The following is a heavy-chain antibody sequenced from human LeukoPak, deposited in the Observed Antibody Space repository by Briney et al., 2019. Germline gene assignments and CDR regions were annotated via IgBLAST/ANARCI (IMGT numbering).Heavy chain of an antibody. V-gene: IGHV4-38-2*01. CDR1: GYSISSGYY. D-gene: IGHD3-10*01. CDR2: IFHSGRT. Sequence: KPSETLSLTCAVSGYSISSGYYWGWIRQPPGKGLEWIGSIFHSGRTYYNPSLKSRVNMSVDTSKNQISLKLSSVTAADTAVYYCARASGSYGSGSYYYYGMDVWGKGTTVTVSS. J-gene: IGHJ6*04. CDR3: ARASGSYGSGSYYYYGMDV.